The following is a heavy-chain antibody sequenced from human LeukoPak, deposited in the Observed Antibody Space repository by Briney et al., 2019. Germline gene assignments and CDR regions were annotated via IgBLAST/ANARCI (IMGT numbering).Heavy chain of an antibody. CDR3: ARSWVTVFDY. J-gene: IGHJ4*02. D-gene: IGHD5-18*01. Sequence: GGSLRLSCAASGFTFSSYAMNWVRQAPGKGLEWISSISGSGDNTYYADSVKGRFTISRDNSKNSLYLQMNSLRAEDTAVYYCARSWVTVFDYWGQGTLVTVSS. CDR1: GFTFSSYA. V-gene: IGHV3-23*01. CDR2: ISGSGDNT.